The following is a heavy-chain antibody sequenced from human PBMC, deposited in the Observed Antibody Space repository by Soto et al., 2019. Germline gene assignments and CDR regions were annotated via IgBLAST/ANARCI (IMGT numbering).Heavy chain of an antibody. Sequence: ASVKVSCKASGYTFTSYGISWVRQAPGQGLEWMGWISAYNGNTNYAQKLQGRVTMTTDTSTSTAYMELRSLRSDDTAVYYCARDQEHPQSDYYYYYGMDVWGQGTTVTVSS. CDR2: ISAYNGNT. CDR3: ARDQEHPQSDYYYYYGMDV. V-gene: IGHV1-18*01. J-gene: IGHJ6*02. D-gene: IGHD1-26*01. CDR1: GYTFTSYG.